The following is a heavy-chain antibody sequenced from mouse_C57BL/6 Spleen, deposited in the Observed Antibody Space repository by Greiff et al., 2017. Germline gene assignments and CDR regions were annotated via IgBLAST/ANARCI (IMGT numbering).Heavy chain of an antibody. CDR2: IDPSDSYT. CDR3: ARTEKVYFDY. V-gene: IGHV1-69*01. Sequence: QVHVKQPGAELVMPGASVKLSCKASGYTFTSYWMHWVKQRPGQGLEWIGEIDPSDSYTNYNQKFKGKSTLTVDKSSSTAYMQLSSLTSEDSAVYYCARTEKVYFDYWGQGTTLTVSS. J-gene: IGHJ2*01. CDR1: GYTFTSYW.